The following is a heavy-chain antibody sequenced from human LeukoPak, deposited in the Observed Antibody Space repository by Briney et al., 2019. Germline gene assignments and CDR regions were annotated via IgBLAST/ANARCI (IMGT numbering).Heavy chain of an antibody. Sequence: ASVKVSCKASGYTFTSYGISWVRQAPGQGLEWMGWISAYNGNTNYAQKLQGRVTMTTDTSTSTAYMQLSSLISDDTAVYYCARVRSLSSSIDFWGQGTLVTVSS. V-gene: IGHV1-18*01. CDR3: ARVRSLSSSIDF. CDR1: GYTFTSYG. CDR2: ISAYNGNT. D-gene: IGHD6-13*01. J-gene: IGHJ4*02.